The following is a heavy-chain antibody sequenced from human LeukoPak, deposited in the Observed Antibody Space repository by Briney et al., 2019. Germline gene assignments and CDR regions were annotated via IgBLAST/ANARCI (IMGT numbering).Heavy chain of an antibody. CDR3: ARDGVLWFGGEGAFDI. CDR1: GFTFRSYS. CDR2: ISSSSSYM. Sequence: GGSLRLSCAVSGFTFRSYSMNWVRQAPGKGMKWVSSISSSSSYMYYADSVKGRFTISRDNAKNSLYLQMNSLRAEDTAVYYCARDGVLWFGGEGAFDIWGQGTMVTVSS. D-gene: IGHD3-10*01. V-gene: IGHV3-21*01. J-gene: IGHJ3*02.